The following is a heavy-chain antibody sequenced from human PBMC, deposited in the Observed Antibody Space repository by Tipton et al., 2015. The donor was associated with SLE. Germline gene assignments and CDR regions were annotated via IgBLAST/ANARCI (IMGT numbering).Heavy chain of an antibody. CDR1: GGSISSSSYY. J-gene: IGHJ3*02. Sequence: TLSLTRTVSGGSISSSSYYWGWIRQPPGKGLEWIGSIYYSGSTYYNPSLKSRVTISVDTSKNQFSLKLSSVTAADTAVYYCATRFLTGDLGDAFDIWGQGTMVTVSS. CDR3: ATRFLTGDLGDAFDI. V-gene: IGHV4-39*07. CDR2: IYYSGST. D-gene: IGHD7-27*01.